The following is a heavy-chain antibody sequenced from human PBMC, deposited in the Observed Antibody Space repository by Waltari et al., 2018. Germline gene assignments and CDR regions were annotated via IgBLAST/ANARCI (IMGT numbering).Heavy chain of an antibody. CDR2: IILGASDT. J-gene: IGHJ4*02. Sequence: EVQLVQSGAEVKKSGESLKISCKGSGYRFTSYWIGWVRQLAGKSLEWMGVIILGASDTSNDPSFQCQVAISADKSISTAYLQWSSLKASYTAMYYCARRRGASDYWGQGTLVTVSS. D-gene: IGHD3-10*01. V-gene: IGHV5-51*01. CDR3: ARRRGASDY. CDR1: GYRFTSYW.